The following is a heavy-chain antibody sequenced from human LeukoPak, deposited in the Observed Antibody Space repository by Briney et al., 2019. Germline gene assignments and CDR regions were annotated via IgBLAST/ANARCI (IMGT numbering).Heavy chain of an antibody. CDR1: GGSISTFF. D-gene: IGHD5-18*01. CDR2: IYYSGST. V-gene: IGHV4-59*01. J-gene: IGHJ4*02. CDR3: ARYSRSSQYFDS. Sequence: ETLSLTCTVSGGSISTFFWSWIRQPPGKGLEWIGYIYYSGSTNYKPSLKSRVTISVDTSKNQFSLKLSSVTAADTAVYYCARYSRSSQYFDSWGQGTLVTVSS.